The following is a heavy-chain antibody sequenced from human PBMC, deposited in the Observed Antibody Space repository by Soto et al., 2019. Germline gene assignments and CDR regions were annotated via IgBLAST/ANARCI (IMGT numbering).Heavy chain of an antibody. CDR2: IYYSGST. J-gene: IGHJ5*02. D-gene: IGHD4-4*01. V-gene: IGHV4-39*01. Sequence: QLQLQESGPGLVKPSETLSLTCTVSGGSISSGSYYWGWIRQPPGKGLEWIGSIYYSGSTYYNPSLKSRVTISVDTSKNQFSLKLSSVTAADTAVYYCARSSNDYSTTPLGCSDPWVQGTLVTVSS. CDR1: GGSISSGSYY. CDR3: ARSSNDYSTTPLGCSDP.